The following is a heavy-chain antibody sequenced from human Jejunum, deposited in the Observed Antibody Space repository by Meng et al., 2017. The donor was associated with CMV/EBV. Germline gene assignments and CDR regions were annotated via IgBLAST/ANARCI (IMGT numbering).Heavy chain of an antibody. Sequence: FLGLCIHLVPQGPGKGLEWVSSISSSGGHIFFARSIKGRFTISRDNAKNSLFLQMNSLRAEDTAVYYCAKSVMAADGTRGFDYWGQGTLVTVSS. J-gene: IGHJ4*02. V-gene: IGHV3-21*01. CDR2: ISSSGGHI. CDR3: AKSVMAADGTRGFDY. CDR1: FLGLC. D-gene: IGHD6-13*01.